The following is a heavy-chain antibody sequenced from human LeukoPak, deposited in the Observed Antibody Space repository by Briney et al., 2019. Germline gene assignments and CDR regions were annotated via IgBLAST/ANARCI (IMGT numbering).Heavy chain of an antibody. CDR2: IYYSGST. Sequence: SETLSFTCTVSGGSISSSSYYWGWIRQPPGKGLEWIGSIYYSGSTYYNPSLKSRVTISVDTSKNQFSLKLSSVTAADTAVYYCASVYKNGMDVWGQGTTVIVSS. V-gene: IGHV4-39*01. CDR3: ASVYKNGMDV. CDR1: GGSISSSSYY. D-gene: IGHD5-24*01. J-gene: IGHJ6*02.